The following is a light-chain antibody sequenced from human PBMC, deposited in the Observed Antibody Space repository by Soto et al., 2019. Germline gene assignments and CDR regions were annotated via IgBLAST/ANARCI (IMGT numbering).Light chain of an antibody. V-gene: IGKV3-11*01. CDR1: PTARSY. CDR2: DVS. Sequence: EIVLTQSPATLSLSPGERATLSCRASPTARSYLAWYQQKPGQAPRLLIYDVSNRATGVPARFSGSGSETDFSLTISSLEPEDFAVYYGQPSSNWPLSFGGGIRVEIK. CDR3: QPSSNWPLS. J-gene: IGKJ4*01.